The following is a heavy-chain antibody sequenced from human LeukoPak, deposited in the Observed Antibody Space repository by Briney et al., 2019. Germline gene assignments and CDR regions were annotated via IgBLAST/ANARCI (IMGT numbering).Heavy chain of an antibody. Sequence: GGSLRLSCAASGFTFNTYTMNWVRQAPGRGLEWVSSISGSSNSIYYADSVRGRFTISRDNAKNSLYLQMNSLRAEDTAVYYCARDILDWGQGTMVTVSS. J-gene: IGHJ3*01. CDR3: ARDILD. CDR1: GFTFNTYT. CDR2: ISGSSNSI. V-gene: IGHV3-21*01. D-gene: IGHD2-21*01.